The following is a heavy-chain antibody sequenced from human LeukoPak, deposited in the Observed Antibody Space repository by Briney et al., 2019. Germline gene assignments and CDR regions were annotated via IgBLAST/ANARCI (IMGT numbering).Heavy chain of an antibody. CDR3: ARGGSGWYFDL. V-gene: IGHV3-30-3*01. J-gene: IGHJ4*02. Sequence: GGSLRLSCAASGFTFSSYAMHWVRQAPGKGLEWVAVISYDGSNRYYADSVEGRFTISRDNSKNTLYLQMNSLRAEDTAVYYCARGGSGWYFDLWGQGTLVTVSS. CDR1: GFTFSSYA. D-gene: IGHD6-19*01. CDR2: ISYDGSNR.